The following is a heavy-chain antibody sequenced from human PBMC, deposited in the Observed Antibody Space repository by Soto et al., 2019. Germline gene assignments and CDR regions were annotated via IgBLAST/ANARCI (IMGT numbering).Heavy chain of an antibody. CDR1: GFTFSSYA. V-gene: IGHV3-23*01. J-gene: IGHJ4*02. CDR3: AKRQQQRVGRDY. D-gene: IGHD6-13*01. CDR2: ISASGGST. Sequence: WGSLRLSCAASGFTFSSYAMSWVRQAPGKGLEWVSAISASGGSTYYADSVKGRFTISRDNSKNTLYLQMNSLRAEDMAVYESAKRQQQRVGRDYWGQGTLVTVAS.